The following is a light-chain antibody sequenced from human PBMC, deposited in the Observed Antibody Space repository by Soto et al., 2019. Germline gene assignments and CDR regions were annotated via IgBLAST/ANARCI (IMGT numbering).Light chain of an antibody. J-gene: IGKJ1*01. CDR3: QQYYRWPQT. Sequence: EIVLTQSPGTLSLSPGERATLSCRASQSVRNNYLAWYQQKPGQAPRLLIYAASTRATGIPARFSGSGSGTEFTLTISSLQSEDFAVYYCQQYYRWPQTFGQGTKVEIK. CDR2: AAS. V-gene: IGKV3-15*01. CDR1: QSVRNN.